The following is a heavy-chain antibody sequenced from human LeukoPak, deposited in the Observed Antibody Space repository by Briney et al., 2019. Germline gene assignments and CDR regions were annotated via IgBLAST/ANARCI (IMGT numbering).Heavy chain of an antibody. V-gene: IGHV4-39*01. CDR3: AGSSWRYNY. CDR1: GGSISSSSYY. CDR2: IYYSGST. D-gene: IGHD6-13*01. Sequence: PSETLSLTCTVSGGSISSSSYYWGWIRQPPGKGLEWIGSIYYSGSTYYNPSLESRVTISVDTSKNQFSLKLSSVTAADTAVYYCAGSSWRYNYWGQGTLVTVSS. J-gene: IGHJ4*02.